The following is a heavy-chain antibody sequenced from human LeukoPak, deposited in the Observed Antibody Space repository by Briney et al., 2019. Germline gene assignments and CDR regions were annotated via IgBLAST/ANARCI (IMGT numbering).Heavy chain of an antibody. D-gene: IGHD3-10*01. V-gene: IGHV3-23*01. CDR3: ADFGSGSYCFDY. Sequence: GGSLRLSCAASGFTVSSNYMSWVRQAPGKGLEWVSHISDSGGKTHYADSVKGRFTISRDNSKNTLYLQMDSLRAEDTAIYYCADFGSGSYCFDYWGQGTLVTVSS. CDR2: ISDSGGKT. CDR1: GFTVSSNY. J-gene: IGHJ4*02.